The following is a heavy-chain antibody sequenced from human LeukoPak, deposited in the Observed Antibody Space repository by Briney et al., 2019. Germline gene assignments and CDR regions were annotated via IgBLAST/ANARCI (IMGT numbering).Heavy chain of an antibody. Sequence: PGGSLRLSCAASGFTFSSYAMSWVRQAPGKGLEWVSAISGSGGSTYYADSVKGRFTISRDNSKNTLYLQMNSLRAEDTAVYYCAKSVPRGMIVVVTPYDYWGQGTLVTVSS. J-gene: IGHJ4*02. V-gene: IGHV3-23*01. CDR1: GFTFSSYA. D-gene: IGHD3-22*01. CDR2: ISGSGGST. CDR3: AKSVPRGMIVVVTPYDY.